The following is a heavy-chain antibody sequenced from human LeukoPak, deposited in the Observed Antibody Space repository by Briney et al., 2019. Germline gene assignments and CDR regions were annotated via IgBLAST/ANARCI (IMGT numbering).Heavy chain of an antibody. V-gene: IGHV4-34*01. CDR3: ARDPYYDILTGYRRYYYYGMDV. D-gene: IGHD3-9*01. CDR2: INHSGST. Sequence: SETLSLTCAVYGGSFSGYYWSWIRQPPGKGLEWIGEINHSGSTNYNPSLKSRVTISVDTSKNQFSLKLSSVTAADTAVYYCARDPYYDILTGYRRYYYYGMDVWGKGPRSPSPQ. J-gene: IGHJ6*01. CDR1: GGSFSGYY.